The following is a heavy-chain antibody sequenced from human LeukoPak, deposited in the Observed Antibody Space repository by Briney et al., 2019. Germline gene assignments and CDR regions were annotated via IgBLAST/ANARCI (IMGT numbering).Heavy chain of an antibody. CDR3: TRYNNDHFDY. Sequence: PGGSLRLSCEASGFTFSNYAMSWVRQTPGKGLEWVSGICGHGISIYYADSVKGRFTISRDNSKSTLYLVMNSLRAEGTAVYYCTRYNNDHFDYWGQGTLVTVSS. CDR1: GFTFSNYA. J-gene: IGHJ4*02. D-gene: IGHD1-14*01. CDR2: ICGHGISI. V-gene: IGHV3-23*01.